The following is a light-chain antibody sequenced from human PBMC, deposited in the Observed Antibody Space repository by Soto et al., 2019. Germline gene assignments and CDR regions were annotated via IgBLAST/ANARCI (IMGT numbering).Light chain of an antibody. CDR2: GVS. J-gene: IGKJ1*01. V-gene: IGKV3-20*01. Sequence: EIVLTQSPGTLSLSPGERATLSCRASQSVSSDYLAWYQQKPGQSPRLLVYGVSSRATGIPDRFSGSGSGTDFTLTISRREPEDLAVYYCQQYGSSPMTFGQGTKVEIQ. CDR3: QQYGSSPMT. CDR1: QSVSSDY.